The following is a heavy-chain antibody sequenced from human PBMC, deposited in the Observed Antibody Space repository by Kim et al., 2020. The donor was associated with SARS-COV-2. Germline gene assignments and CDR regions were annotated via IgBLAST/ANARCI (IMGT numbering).Heavy chain of an antibody. D-gene: IGHD2-2*01. Sequence: GGSLRLSCAASGFTFSSYAMHWVRQAPGKGLEYVSAISSNGGSTYYANSVKGRFTISRDNSKNTLYLQMGSLRAEDMAVYYCARGDLGYCSSTSCYAYDWYFDLWGRGTLVTVSS. V-gene: IGHV3-64*01. CDR3: ARGDLGYCSSTSCYAYDWYFDL. J-gene: IGHJ2*01. CDR1: GFTFSSYA. CDR2: ISSNGGST.